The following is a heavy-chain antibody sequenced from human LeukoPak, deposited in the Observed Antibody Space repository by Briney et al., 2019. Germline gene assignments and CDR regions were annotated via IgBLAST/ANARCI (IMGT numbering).Heavy chain of an antibody. CDR2: TYTSGST. J-gene: IGHJ6*03. D-gene: IGHD2-15*01. Sequence: PSETLSFTCTVSGGTISSNYWSWIPQPAGQGLKWIGRTYTSGSTNYNPSLKSRVTISVDTSKNQFSLKLSSVTAADTAVYYCAREGGVVVAATGYYYYYMDVWGKGTTVTISS. CDR1: GGTISSNY. V-gene: IGHV4-4*07. CDR3: AREGGVVVAATGYYYYYMDV.